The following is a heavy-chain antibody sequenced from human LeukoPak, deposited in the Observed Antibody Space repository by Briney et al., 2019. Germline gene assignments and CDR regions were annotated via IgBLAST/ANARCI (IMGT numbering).Heavy chain of an antibody. Sequence: GGSLRLSCAASGFTFSSYWMSWVRQAPGKGLEWVANIKQDGSEKYYVDSVKGRFTISRDNAKNSLYLQMNSLRAEDTAVYYCARALFIVVVPAARFDYWGQGTLVTVSS. D-gene: IGHD2-2*01. J-gene: IGHJ4*02. CDR1: GFTFSSYW. CDR3: ARALFIVVVPAARFDY. V-gene: IGHV3-7*01. CDR2: IKQDGSEK.